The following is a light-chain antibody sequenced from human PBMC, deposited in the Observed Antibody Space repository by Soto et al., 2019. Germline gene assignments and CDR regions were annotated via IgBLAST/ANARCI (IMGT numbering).Light chain of an antibody. V-gene: IGKV3-11*01. CDR2: AAS. J-gene: IGKJ4*01. CDR1: QSVGSS. CDR3: QQYAVSPFA. Sequence: EIVLTQSPATLSLSPGERATLSCRASQSVGSSLAWYQQKLGQAPRLLIYAASNRATGIPARFSGSGSGTDFTLTISGLRPEDFAVYYCQQYAVSPFAFGGGTKVDI.